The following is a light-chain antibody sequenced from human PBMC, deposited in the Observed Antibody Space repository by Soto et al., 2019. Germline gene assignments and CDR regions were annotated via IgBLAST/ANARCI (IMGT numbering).Light chain of an antibody. J-gene: IGLJ1*01. CDR3: SSYTSSSTLV. CDR2: EVS. V-gene: IGLV2-14*01. CDR1: SSDVGGSNY. Sequence: QSALTQPASVSGSPGQSITISCTGTSSDVGGSNYVSWYQQHPGKAPKLMIYEVSNRPSGVSHRCSGSKSGNTASLTISAVQAEDEADYYCSSYTSSSTLVFGTGTKLTVL.